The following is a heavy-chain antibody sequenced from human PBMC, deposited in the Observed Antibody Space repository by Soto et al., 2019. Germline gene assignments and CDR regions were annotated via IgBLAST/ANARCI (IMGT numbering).Heavy chain of an antibody. D-gene: IGHD3-22*01. CDR2: IYYSGST. V-gene: IGHV4-61*01. CDR1: GGSVSSGSYY. Sequence: QVQLQESGPGLVKPSETLSLTCTVSGGSVSSGSYYWSWIRQPPGKGLEWIGYIYYSGSTNYNPSLKSRVTISVDTSKNQFSLKLSSVTAADTAVYYCARKLMDDSSGYYYTPFDPWGQGTLVTVSP. CDR3: ARKLMDDSSGYYYTPFDP. J-gene: IGHJ5*02.